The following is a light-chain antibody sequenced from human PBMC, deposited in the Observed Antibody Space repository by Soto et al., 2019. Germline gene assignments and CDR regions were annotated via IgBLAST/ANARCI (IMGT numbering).Light chain of an antibody. V-gene: IGLV2-8*01. CDR1: SSDVGGYNY. J-gene: IGLJ3*02. Sequence: QSALTQPPSASGSPGQSVTISCTGTSSDVGGYNYVSWYQQHPGKAPKLMIYEVNKRPSGVPGRFSGSKSGNTASLTVSGLQAEHEADYYCNSYSGSNKCGVFGGGTKLTVL. CDR2: EVN. CDR3: NSYSGSNKCGV.